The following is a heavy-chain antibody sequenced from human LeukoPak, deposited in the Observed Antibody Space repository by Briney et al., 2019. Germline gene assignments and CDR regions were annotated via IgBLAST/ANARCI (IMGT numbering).Heavy chain of an antibody. V-gene: IGHV4-59*01. CDR3: ARYCSGGDCYSRAFDY. J-gene: IGHJ4*02. CDR1: GGSISGYY. CDR2: SHSSGST. D-gene: IGHD2-15*01. Sequence: PSETLSLTCTVSGGSISGYYWSWVRQPPGKGLGWIGYSHSSGSTSYSPSLNSRVTISVDTSKNQFSLNLRSVTAADTAVYYCARYCSGGDCYSRAFDYWGQGSLVTVSS.